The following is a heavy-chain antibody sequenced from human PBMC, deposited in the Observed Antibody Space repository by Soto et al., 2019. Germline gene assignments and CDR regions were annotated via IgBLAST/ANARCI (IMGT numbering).Heavy chain of an antibody. V-gene: IGHV3-33*01. Sequence: PGGSLRLSCAASGFTFSGYGMHWVRQAPGKGLEWVAVIWYDGSKKYYADSVKGRFTISRDDSKNMVYLQMNSLRAEDTAVYYCARDNDGSSHYSRLDYWGQGTLVTVSS. CDR1: GFTFSGYG. J-gene: IGHJ4*02. D-gene: IGHD3-22*01. CDR2: IWYDGSKK. CDR3: ARDNDGSSHYSRLDY.